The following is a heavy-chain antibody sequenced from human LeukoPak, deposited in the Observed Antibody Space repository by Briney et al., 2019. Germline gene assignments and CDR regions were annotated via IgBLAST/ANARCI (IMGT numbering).Heavy chain of an antibody. CDR2: ISACSGNT. CDR3: ARDRDGDSPPFDY. CDR1: GYTFTSYG. D-gene: IGHD4-17*01. Sequence: GASVKVSCKASGYTFTSYGISWVRRAPGQGLEWMGWISACSGNTNYAQKLQGRVSMTTDTSTTTAYMELRSLRSDDTALYYCARDRDGDSPPFDYWGQGTLVTVSS. V-gene: IGHV1-18*04. J-gene: IGHJ4*02.